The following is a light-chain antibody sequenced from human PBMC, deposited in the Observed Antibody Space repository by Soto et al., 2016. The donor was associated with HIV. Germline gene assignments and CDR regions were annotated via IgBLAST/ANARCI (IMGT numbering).Light chain of an antibody. CDR1: QSLLLSNGYNY. V-gene: IGKV2-28*01. CDR3: MQALQNPIT. J-gene: IGKJ5*01. Sequence: VVTQSPLSLIVNPGDSASISCRSSQSLLLSNGYNYLDWYLQKLGQSPQLLIYLGSNRASGVPARFSGSGSGTDFTLKINRVEAEDVGVYYCMQALQNPITFGQGTRLEVK. CDR2: LGS.